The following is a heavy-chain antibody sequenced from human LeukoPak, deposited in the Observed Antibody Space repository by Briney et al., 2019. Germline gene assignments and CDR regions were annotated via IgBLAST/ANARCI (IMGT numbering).Heavy chain of an antibody. J-gene: IGHJ6*02. CDR3: ARDRLMVRGYGMDV. CDR1: GGSISSSNW. Sequence: SETLSLTCAVSGGSISSSNWWSWVRQPPGKGLEWIGEINHSGSTNYNPSLKSRVTISVDTSKNQFSLKLSSVTAADTAVYYCARDRLMVRGYGMDVWGQGTTVTVSS. CDR2: INHSGST. D-gene: IGHD3-10*01. V-gene: IGHV4-4*02.